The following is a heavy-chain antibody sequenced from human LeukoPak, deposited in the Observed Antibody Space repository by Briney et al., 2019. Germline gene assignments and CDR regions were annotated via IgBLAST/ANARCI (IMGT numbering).Heavy chain of an antibody. V-gene: IGHV5-51*01. J-gene: IGHJ4*02. Sequence: GESLKISCKGSGYSFTSYWIGWVRQMPGKGLEWMGIIYPGDSDTRYSPSFQGQVTISADKSISTAYLQWSSLKASDTAMYYCAKHGYCSGDTCYSPVDYWGQGSLVTVSS. CDR2: IYPGDSDT. D-gene: IGHD2-15*01. CDR1: GYSFTSYW. CDR3: AKHGYCSGDTCYSPVDY.